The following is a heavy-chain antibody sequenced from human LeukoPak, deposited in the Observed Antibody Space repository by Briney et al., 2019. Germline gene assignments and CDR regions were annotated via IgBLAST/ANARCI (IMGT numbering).Heavy chain of an antibody. CDR1: GYSISSGYY. CDR3: ARESRQLNWFDP. J-gene: IGHJ5*02. CDR2: IYHSGST. D-gene: IGHD1-1*01. V-gene: IGHV4-38-2*02. Sequence: KPSETLSLTCTVSGYSISSGYYWGWIRQPPGKGLEWIGSIYHSGSTYYNPSLKSRVTISVDTSKNQFSLKLSSVTAADTAVYYCARESRQLNWFDPWGQGTLVTVSS.